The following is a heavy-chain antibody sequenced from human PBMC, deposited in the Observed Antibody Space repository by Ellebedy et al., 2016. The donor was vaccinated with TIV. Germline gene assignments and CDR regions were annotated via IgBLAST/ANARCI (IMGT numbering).Heavy chain of an antibody. J-gene: IGHJ4*02. CDR1: AYTFTSYY. Sequence: AASVKVSCKASAYTFTSYYMHWVRQAPGQGLEWMGIINPSGGSTSYAQKFQGRVTMTKDTSTSTVYMELSSLRSEDTAVYYCAREEDIVVVPAAMDYWGQGTLVTVSS. CDR2: INPSGGST. V-gene: IGHV1-46*01. CDR3: AREEDIVVVPAAMDY. D-gene: IGHD2-2*01.